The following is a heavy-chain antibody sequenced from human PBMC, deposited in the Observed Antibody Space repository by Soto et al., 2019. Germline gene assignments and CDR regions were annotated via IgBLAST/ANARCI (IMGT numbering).Heavy chain of an antibody. Sequence: QVQLQESGPGLLKSSQTLSLTCSDSGGPITYGDYYWTWIRQPPGKGLEFIGYVYSTGTTYYDPSVQSRVMMSQDTSKNEFSMTLSSLTAADTAVYYCARATYGDLHYWSQGTLVTVSS. D-gene: IGHD4-17*01. V-gene: IGHV4-30-4*01. CDR2: VYSTGTT. CDR1: GGPITYGDYY. J-gene: IGHJ4*02. CDR3: ARATYGDLHY.